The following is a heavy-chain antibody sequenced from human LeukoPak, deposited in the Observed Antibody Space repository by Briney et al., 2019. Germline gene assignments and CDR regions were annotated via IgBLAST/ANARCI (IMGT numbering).Heavy chain of an antibody. CDR1: VGSFSSYY. CDR2: INYSGST. D-gene: IGHD2-15*01. Sequence: TSETLCLTCTVSVGSFSSYYWSWVRQPPGRGLEWIGNINYSGSTNYNTSPTSRVTISVETTTNQCSLQPSTVTAADTALYYWAREGTEGYWSGSSCYPKYFNWFDPWGQGTPVTVSS. CDR3: AREGTEGYWSGSSCYPKYFNWFDP. V-gene: IGHV4-59*01. J-gene: IGHJ5*02.